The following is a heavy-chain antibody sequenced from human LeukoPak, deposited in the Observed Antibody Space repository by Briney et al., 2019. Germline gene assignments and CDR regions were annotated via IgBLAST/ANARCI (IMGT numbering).Heavy chain of an antibody. V-gene: IGHV1-24*01. Sequence: ASVKVSCKVSGYTLTELSMHWVRQAPGKGLEWMGGFDPEDGETIYAQKFQGRVTMTEDTSTDTAYMELSSLRSEDTAVYYCATDPLVGATAGYWGQGTLVTVSS. J-gene: IGHJ4*02. CDR1: GYTLTELS. CDR2: FDPEDGET. D-gene: IGHD1-26*01. CDR3: ATDPLVGATAGY.